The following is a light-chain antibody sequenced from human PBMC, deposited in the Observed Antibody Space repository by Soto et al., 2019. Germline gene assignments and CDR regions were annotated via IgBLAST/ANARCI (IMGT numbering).Light chain of an antibody. Sequence: DIHMTQSPSTLSGSVGDRVTITCRASHTISSWLAWYQQKPGKAPKLLIYKASTLKSGVPSRFSGSGSVTEFTLTISSLQPDDFATYYCQHYNSYSEAFGQGTKVDIK. V-gene: IGKV1-5*03. J-gene: IGKJ1*01. CDR2: KAS. CDR3: QHYNSYSEA. CDR1: HTISSW.